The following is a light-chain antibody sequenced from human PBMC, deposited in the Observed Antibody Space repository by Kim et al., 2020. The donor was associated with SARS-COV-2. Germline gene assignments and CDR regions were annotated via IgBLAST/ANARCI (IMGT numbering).Light chain of an antibody. CDR1: KLGDKY. CDR2: QDS. V-gene: IGLV3-1*01. CDR3: QAWDSSTKV. J-gene: IGLJ1*01. Sequence: SYELTQPPSVSVYPGQTASITCSGDKLGDKYACWYQQKAGQSPVLVIYQDSKRPSGIPERFSGSNSGNTATLTISGTQAMDESDYYCQAWDSSTKVFGTGTKVTVL.